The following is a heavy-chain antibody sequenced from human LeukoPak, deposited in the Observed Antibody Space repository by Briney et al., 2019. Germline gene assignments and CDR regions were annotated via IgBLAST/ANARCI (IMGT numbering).Heavy chain of an antibody. D-gene: IGHD6-19*01. CDR2: ISAYNGNT. CDR3: ARDGYSSDWYTLDAFDI. CDR1: GYTFTNYG. V-gene: IGHV1-18*01. Sequence: ASVKVFCKASGYTFTNYGISWVRQAPGQGLEWMGWISAYNGNTKYVQKVRGRVIMTTDTSTSTAYMELRSLRSDDTAVYYCARDGYSSDWYTLDAFDIWGQGTMVTVSS. J-gene: IGHJ3*02.